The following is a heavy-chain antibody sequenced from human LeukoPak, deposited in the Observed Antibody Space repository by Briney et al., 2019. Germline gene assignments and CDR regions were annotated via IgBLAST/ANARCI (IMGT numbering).Heavy chain of an antibody. Sequence: GASVKVSCKASGYTFTGYYLHWVRQAPGQGLEWMAWINPNSGGTNYAQKFQGRVTMTRDTSISTAYMELSRLRSDDTAVYFCARGAYYYDISGYCDYWGQGTLVTVPS. CDR1: GYTFTGYY. V-gene: IGHV1-2*02. D-gene: IGHD3-22*01. J-gene: IGHJ4*02. CDR2: INPNSGGT. CDR3: ARGAYYYDISGYCDY.